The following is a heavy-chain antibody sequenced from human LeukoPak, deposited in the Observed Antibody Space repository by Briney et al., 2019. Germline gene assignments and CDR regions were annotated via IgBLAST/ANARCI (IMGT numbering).Heavy chain of an antibody. J-gene: IGHJ3*02. CDR1: GFTFSSYA. V-gene: IGHV3-23*01. CDR2: ISGSCGST. D-gene: IGHD3-10*01. Sequence: GGSLRLSCAASGFTFSSYAMSWVRQAPGKGLEWVSAISGSCGSTYYADSVKGRFTISRDNSKNTLYLQMNSLRAEDTAVYYCAKVRVVQGVHPPYGAFDIWGQGTMVTVSS. CDR3: AKVRVVQGVHPPYGAFDI.